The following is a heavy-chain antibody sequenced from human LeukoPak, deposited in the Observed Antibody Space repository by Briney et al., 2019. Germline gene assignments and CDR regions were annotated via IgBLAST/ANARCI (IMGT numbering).Heavy chain of an antibody. V-gene: IGHV1-18*01. J-gene: IGHJ4*02. D-gene: IGHD6-19*01. CDR2: ISAYNGNT. CDR3: ARDIRGWYGVPKD. CDR1: GDTFTSYG. Sequence: ASVKVSCKASGDTFTSYGISWVRQAPRQQLEWLGGISAYNGNTNYAQKLQRRVTMTTDTSTSTTYMEMRNLRSDDTAVYYCARDIRGWYGVPKDWGQGTLVTVSS.